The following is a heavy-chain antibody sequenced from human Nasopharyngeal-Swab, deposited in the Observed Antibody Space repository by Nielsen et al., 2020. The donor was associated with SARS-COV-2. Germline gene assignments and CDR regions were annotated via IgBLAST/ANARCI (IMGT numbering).Heavy chain of an antibody. Sequence: SETLSLTCTVSGGSISSSSYYWGWIRQPPGKGLEWIGYIYYSGSTNYNPSLKSRVTISVDTSKNQFSLKLSSVTAADTAVYYCARDYGSGSLSWGHYYYYGMDVWGQGTTVTVSS. V-gene: IGHV4-61*01. CDR1: GGSISSSSYY. CDR3: ARDYGSGSLSWGHYYYYGMDV. J-gene: IGHJ6*02. CDR2: IYYSGST. D-gene: IGHD3-10*01.